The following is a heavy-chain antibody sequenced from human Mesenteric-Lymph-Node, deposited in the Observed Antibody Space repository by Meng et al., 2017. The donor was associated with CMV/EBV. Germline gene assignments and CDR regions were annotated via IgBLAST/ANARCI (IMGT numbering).Heavy chain of an antibody. CDR2: TSYDGSYN. CDR1: GFSFGDYT. CDR3: ARDRRSIAARGSYYYYYYGMDV. J-gene: IGHJ6*02. D-gene: IGHD6-6*01. V-gene: IGHV3-30*14. Sequence: GGSLRLSCAASGFSFGDYTMHWVRQTPGKGLEWVAVTSYDGSYNYYAGSVKGRFTISRDNSKNTLYLQMNSLRAEDTAVYYCARDRRSIAARGSYYYYYYGMDVWGQGTTVTVSS.